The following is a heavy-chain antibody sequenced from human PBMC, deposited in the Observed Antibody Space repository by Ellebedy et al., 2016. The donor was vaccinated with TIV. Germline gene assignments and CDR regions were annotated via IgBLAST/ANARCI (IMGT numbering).Heavy chain of an antibody. CDR3: AREKMAFDY. V-gene: IGHV3-21*01. J-gene: IGHJ4*02. CDR1: GFTFSSYS. D-gene: IGHD2-8*01. CDR2: VSSSNSYI. Sequence: GESLKISCAASGFTFSSYSMNWVRQAPGKGLEWVSSVSSSNSYIYYADSVKGRFTISRDNAKNSLYLQMNSLRVEDTAVYYCAREKMAFDYWGQGTLVTVSS.